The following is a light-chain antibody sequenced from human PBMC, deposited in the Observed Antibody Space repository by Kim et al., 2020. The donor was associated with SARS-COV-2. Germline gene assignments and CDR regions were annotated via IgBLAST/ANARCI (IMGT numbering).Light chain of an antibody. V-gene: IGKV1-27*01. CDR2: AAS. Sequence: DIQMTQSPSSLSASVGDRVTITCRASQGISHFLAWYQQKPGKVPRLLISAASTLQSGVPSRFSGSGSGTDFTLTISSLQPEDVANYYCQTYNSAPHTFGGGTKVDIK. CDR3: QTYNSAPHT. J-gene: IGKJ4*01. CDR1: QGISHF.